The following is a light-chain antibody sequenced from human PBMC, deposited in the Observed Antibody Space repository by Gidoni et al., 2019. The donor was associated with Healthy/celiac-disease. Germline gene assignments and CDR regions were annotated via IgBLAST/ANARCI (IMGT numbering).Light chain of an antibody. V-gene: IGKV3-15*01. CDR3: QQYHNWPPVT. J-gene: IGKJ5*01. CDR2: GAS. CDR1: QSVSSN. Sequence: ERVMTQSPATLSVSPGERATLPCRASQSVSSNLAWYQQKPGQAPRLLLYGASTSATGIPARFICSGSGTEFTLTISSLLSEDFAVFYCQQYHNWPPVTFGQGTRLEIK.